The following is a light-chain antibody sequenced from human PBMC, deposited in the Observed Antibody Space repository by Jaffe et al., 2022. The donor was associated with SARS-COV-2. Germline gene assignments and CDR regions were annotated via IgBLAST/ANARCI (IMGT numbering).Light chain of an antibody. Sequence: QSALTQPASVSGSPGQSIAISCTGTSSDVGYNHVSWYQQHPGKAPKLIIYEVSNRPSGVPDRFSGSKSGNTASLTISGLQAEDEADYYCNSYTSTNTLVFGGGTKLTVL. J-gene: IGLJ2*01. CDR2: EVS. V-gene: IGLV2-14*01. CDR1: SSDVGYNH. CDR3: NSYTSTNTLV.